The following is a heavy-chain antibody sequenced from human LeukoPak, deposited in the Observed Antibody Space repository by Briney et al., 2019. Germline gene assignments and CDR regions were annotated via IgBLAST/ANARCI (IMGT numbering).Heavy chain of an antibody. CDR1: GGSISSYY. Sequence: SETLSLTCTVSGGSISSYYWSWIRQPPGKGLEWIGYIYYSGSTNYNPSLKSRFTISVDTSKNQFSLKLSSVTAADTAVYYCARLKISLLWFGELSHYFDYWGQGTLVTVSS. J-gene: IGHJ4*02. D-gene: IGHD3-10*01. CDR3: ARLKISLLWFGELSHYFDY. CDR2: IYYSGST. V-gene: IGHV4-59*12.